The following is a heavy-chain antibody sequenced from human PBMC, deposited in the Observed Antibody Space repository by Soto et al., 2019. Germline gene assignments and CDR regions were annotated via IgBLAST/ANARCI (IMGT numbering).Heavy chain of an antibody. CDR1: GFTVSSYW. CDR2: IKQDGSEK. J-gene: IGHJ4*02. V-gene: IGHV3-7*03. D-gene: IGHD3-3*01. CDR3: ARAYYDFWSGYYGGNFDY. Sequence: EVQLVESGGGLVRPGGSLRLSCAASGFTVSSYWMSWVRQAPGKGLEWVANIKQDGSEKYYVDSGKGRCTISRDNAKNPLYLQINSLRAEDTAVYYCARAYYDFWSGYYGGNFDYWGQGTLVTVSS.